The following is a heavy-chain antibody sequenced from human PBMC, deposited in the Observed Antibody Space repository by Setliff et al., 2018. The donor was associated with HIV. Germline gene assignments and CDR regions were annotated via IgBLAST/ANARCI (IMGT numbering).Heavy chain of an antibody. Sequence: SVKVSCKASGGTFSSYAIIWVRQAPGQGLEWMGGIIPIFDTAKYAQKFQVRVTITTDESTSTAYMELSSLRSDDTAVYYCARGAPAINDYWGQGTLVTVSS. V-gene: IGHV1-69*05. CDR3: ARGAPAINDY. J-gene: IGHJ4*02. D-gene: IGHD6-25*01. CDR1: GGTFSSYA. CDR2: IIPIFDTA.